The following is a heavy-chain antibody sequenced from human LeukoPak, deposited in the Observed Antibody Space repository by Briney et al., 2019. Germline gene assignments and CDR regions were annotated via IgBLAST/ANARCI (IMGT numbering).Heavy chain of an antibody. V-gene: IGHV3-48*04. J-gene: IGHJ3*02. D-gene: IGHD2-21*02. CDR2: ISGSGDAI. CDR3: VRERLGVTAFDI. Sequence: PGGSLRLSCVASGFTFNNHNMDWVRQAPGKGLEWISYISGSGDAIFYADSVQGRFTISRDNAKNSLYLQMNSLRAEDTAVYYCVRERLGVTAFDIWGQGTMVTVSS. CDR1: GFTFNNHN.